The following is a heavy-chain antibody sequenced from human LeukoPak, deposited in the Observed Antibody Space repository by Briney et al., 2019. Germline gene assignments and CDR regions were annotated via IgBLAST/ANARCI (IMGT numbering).Heavy chain of an antibody. J-gene: IGHJ4*02. CDR1: GFTFSYFW. CDR3: ARDNVGATPFDY. D-gene: IGHD1-26*01. V-gene: IGHV3-7*05. Sequence: GGSLRLSCAASGFTFSYFWMSWVRQAPGKGLEWVANINLDGTEKHYVDSVKGRFTISRDNARKSLYLQMNSPRADDTAVYYCARDNVGATPFDYWGQGTLVTVSS. CDR2: INLDGTEK.